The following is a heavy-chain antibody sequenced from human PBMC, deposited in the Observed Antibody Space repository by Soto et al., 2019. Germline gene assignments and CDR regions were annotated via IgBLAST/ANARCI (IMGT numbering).Heavy chain of an antibody. J-gene: IGHJ4*02. CDR2: ISYDGSNK. D-gene: IGHD3-22*01. CDR3: AKDTYYYDGSGYYVFDY. V-gene: IGHV3-30*18. Sequence: GGSLRLSCADSGFTFSNYGMHWVRQAPGKGLEWVAAISYDGSNKYYADSVEGRFTISRDNSKSTVYLQMNSLRAEDTAIYYCAKDTYYYDGSGYYVFDYWGQGDLVTVSS. CDR1: GFTFSNYG.